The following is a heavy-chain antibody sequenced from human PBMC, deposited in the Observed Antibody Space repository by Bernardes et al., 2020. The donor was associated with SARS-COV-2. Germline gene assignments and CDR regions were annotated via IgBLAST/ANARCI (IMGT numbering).Heavy chain of an antibody. CDR1: GFTFSSYS. J-gene: IGHJ6*03. V-gene: IGHV3-48*04. D-gene: IGHD5-18*01. Sequence: GGSLRLSCAASGFTFSSYSMNWVRQAPGKGLEWVSYISSSSSTIYYADSVKGRFTISRDNAKNSLYLQMNSLRAEDTAVYYCARDGVDTAMVSVYYYYMDVWGKGTTVTVSS. CDR2: ISSSSSTI. CDR3: ARDGVDTAMVSVYYYYMDV.